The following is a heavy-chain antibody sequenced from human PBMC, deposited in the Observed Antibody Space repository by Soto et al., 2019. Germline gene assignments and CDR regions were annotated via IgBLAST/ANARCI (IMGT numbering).Heavy chain of an antibody. Sequence: SVKVSCKASGGTFSSYTISWVRQAPGQGLEWMGRIIPILGIANYAQKFRGRVTITADKSTSTAYMELSSLRSEDTAVYYCARAHTVTVGFDYWGQGTLVTVSS. CDR3: ARAHTVTVGFDY. CDR1: GGTFSSYT. V-gene: IGHV1-69*02. CDR2: IIPILGIA. J-gene: IGHJ4*02. D-gene: IGHD4-17*01.